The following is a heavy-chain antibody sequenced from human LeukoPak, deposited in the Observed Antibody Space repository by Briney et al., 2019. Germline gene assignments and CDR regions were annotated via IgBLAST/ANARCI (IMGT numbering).Heavy chain of an antibody. CDR3: ASGYSGYHFDY. J-gene: IGHJ4*02. CDR2: IYYSGST. Sequence: SETLSLTCTVSGGSISSHYWSWIRQPPGEGLEWIGYIYYSGSTNYNPSLKSRVTISVDTSKNQFSLKLSSVTAADTAVYYCASGYSGYHFDYWGQGTLVTVSS. V-gene: IGHV4-59*11. CDR1: GGSISSHY. D-gene: IGHD5-12*01.